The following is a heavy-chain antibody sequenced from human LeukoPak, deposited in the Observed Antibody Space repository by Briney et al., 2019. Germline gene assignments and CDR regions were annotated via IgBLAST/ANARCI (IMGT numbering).Heavy chain of an antibody. J-gene: IGHJ1*01. CDR1: GDSVSSNSAA. CDR3: ARDACSSTSCLFFQH. V-gene: IGHV6-1*01. Sequence: SQTLSLTCAISGDSVSSNSAAWNWIRQSPSRGLEWLGTTYYRSKWYNDYAVSVKSRFIVNPDTSRNHFSLQLNAVTPEDTAVYYCARDACSSTSCLFFQHWGQGTLVTVSS. D-gene: IGHD2-2*01. CDR2: TYYRSKWYN.